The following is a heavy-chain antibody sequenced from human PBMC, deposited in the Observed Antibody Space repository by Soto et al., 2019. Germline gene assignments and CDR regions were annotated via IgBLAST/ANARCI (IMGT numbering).Heavy chain of an antibody. D-gene: IGHD1-20*01. CDR3: ARADDYNPSIFDY. Sequence: SETLSLTCSVYGGSISSYYWSWIRQPPGKGLEWIGYIYYSGSTNYNPSLKSRVTMSLDTSRNQFSLKLSSVTAADTAVYYCARADDYNPSIFDYRGQGSSVIVSS. J-gene: IGHJ4*02. V-gene: IGHV4-59*01. CDR2: IYYSGST. CDR1: GGSISSYY.